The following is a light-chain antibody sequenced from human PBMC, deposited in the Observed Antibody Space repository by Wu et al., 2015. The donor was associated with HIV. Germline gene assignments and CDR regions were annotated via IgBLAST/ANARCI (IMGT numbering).Light chain of an antibody. Sequence: IVLTQSPGTLSLSPGERATLSCRASQSVNSSYLAWYQQKPGQAPRLLIYSAFNRATDIPGRFSGSGSGTDFTLTISRLEPEDFAVYYCQHYGTSPPYSFGQGTKLEIK. CDR3: QHYGTSPPYS. CDR1: QSVNSSY. J-gene: IGKJ2*03. CDR2: SAF. V-gene: IGKV3-20*01.